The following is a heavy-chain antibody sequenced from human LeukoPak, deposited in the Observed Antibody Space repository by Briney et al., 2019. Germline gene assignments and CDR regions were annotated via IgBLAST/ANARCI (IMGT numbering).Heavy chain of an antibody. CDR2: ISGGGGST. Sequence: AGGSLILSCTASGFTISSYAMSWVRQSPGKGLEWVSAISGGGGSTYYADSVKGRFTISRDNAKNTLYLQMNSLRAEDTAVYYCAKFYDISTGYFDCWGEGTLVTVSS. D-gene: IGHD3-9*01. J-gene: IGHJ4*02. V-gene: IGHV3-23*01. CDR1: GFTISSYA. CDR3: AKFYDISTGYFDC.